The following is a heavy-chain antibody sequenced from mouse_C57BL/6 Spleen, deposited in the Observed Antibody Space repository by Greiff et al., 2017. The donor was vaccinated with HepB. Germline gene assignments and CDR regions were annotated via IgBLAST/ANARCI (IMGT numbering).Heavy chain of an antibody. CDR2: IYPRDGST. CDR1: GYTFTDHT. CDR3: ASNLDYYAMDY. Sequence: VKLVESDAELVKPGASVKISCKVSGYTFTDHTIHWMKQRPEQGLEWIGYIYPRDGSTKYNEKFKGKATLTADKSSSTAYMQLNSLTSEDSAVYFCASNLDYYAMDYWGQGTSVTVSS. J-gene: IGHJ4*01. D-gene: IGHD1-3*01. V-gene: IGHV1-78*01.